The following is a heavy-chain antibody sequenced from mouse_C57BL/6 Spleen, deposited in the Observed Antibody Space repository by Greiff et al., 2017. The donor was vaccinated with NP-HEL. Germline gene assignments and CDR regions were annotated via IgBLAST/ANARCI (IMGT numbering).Heavy chain of an antibody. V-gene: IGHV5-17*01. J-gene: IGHJ4*01. D-gene: IGHD1-1*01. CDR2: ISSGSSTI. CDR1: GFTFSDYG. Sequence: EVNLVESGGGLVKPGGSLKLSCAASGFTFSDYGMHWVRQAPEKGLEWVAYISSGSSTIYYADTVKGRFTISRDNAKNTLFLQMTSLRSEDTAMYYCARLNYYYGSSNYYAMDYWGQGTSVTVSS. CDR3: ARLNYYYGSSNYYAMDY.